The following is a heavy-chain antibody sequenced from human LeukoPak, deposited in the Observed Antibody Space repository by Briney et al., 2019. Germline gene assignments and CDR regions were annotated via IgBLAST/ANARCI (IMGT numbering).Heavy chain of an antibody. V-gene: IGHV4-30-4*01. J-gene: IGHJ4*02. D-gene: IGHD6-19*01. CDR3: ARHQGLLGMAVAGPFDY. CDR1: GGSISNDNYY. CDR2: IHYSGNT. Sequence: PSETLSLTCTVSGGSISNDNYYWSWIRQPPGKGLEWIGYIHYSGNTYYNPSLKSRITISIDTSRNQFFLRLSSVTAADTAVYYCARHQGLLGMAVAGPFDYWGQGTLVTVSS.